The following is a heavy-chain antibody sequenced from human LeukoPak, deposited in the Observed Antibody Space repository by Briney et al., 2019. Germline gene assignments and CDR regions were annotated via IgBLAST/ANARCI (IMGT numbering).Heavy chain of an antibody. CDR2: IIPIFGTA. CDR1: GGTFSSYA. Sequence: PVKVSCKASGGTFSSYAISWVRQAPGQGLEWMGRIIPIFGTANYAQKFQGRVTITTDESTSTAYMELSSLRSEDTAVYYCARDSSGYYDAFDIWGQGTMVTVSS. J-gene: IGHJ3*02. D-gene: IGHD3-22*01. V-gene: IGHV1-69*05. CDR3: ARDSSGYYDAFDI.